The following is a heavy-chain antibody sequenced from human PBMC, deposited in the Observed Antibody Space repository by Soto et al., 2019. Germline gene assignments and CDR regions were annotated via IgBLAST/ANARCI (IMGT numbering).Heavy chain of an antibody. D-gene: IGHD3-10*01. Sequence: PSETLSLTCTVSGGSISSGGYYWSWIRQHPGKGLEWIGYIYYSGSTYYNPSLKSRVTISVDTSKNQFSLKLSSVTAADTAVYYCARADVWFGELIWYFDDRGQGTLVTVSS. CDR1: GGSISSGGYY. V-gene: IGHV4-31*03. CDR3: ARADVWFGELIWYFDD. CDR2: IYYSGST. J-gene: IGHJ4*02.